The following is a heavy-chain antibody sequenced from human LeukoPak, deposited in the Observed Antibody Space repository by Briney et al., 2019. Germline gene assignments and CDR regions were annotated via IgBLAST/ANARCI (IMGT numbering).Heavy chain of an antibody. CDR3: ARGPVATVTTWPAFDI. Sequence: PGGSLRLSCAGSGFSVSNSYMTWVRQAPGKGLEWVSVIYSGGSTNYADSVKDRFIISRDNSKNTLYLQMNSLRAEDTAVYYCARGPVATVTTWPAFDIWGQGTMVTVSS. CDR2: IYSGGST. CDR1: GFSVSNSY. J-gene: IGHJ3*02. D-gene: IGHD4-17*01. V-gene: IGHV3-66*01.